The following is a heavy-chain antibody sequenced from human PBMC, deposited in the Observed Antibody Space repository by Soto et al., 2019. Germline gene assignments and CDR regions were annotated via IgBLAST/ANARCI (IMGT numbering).Heavy chain of an antibody. CDR3: ARIEDSSGYYLYYYYYYGMAV. V-gene: IGHV1-8*01. D-gene: IGHD3-22*01. J-gene: IGHJ6*01. CDR1: VYGKTGYD. Sequence: SLNGYWKTSVYGKTGYDVDWGRQDTGQGLEWMGWMNPNSGNTGYAQKFQGRVTMTRNTSISTAYMELSSLRSEDTAVYYCARIEDSSGYYLYYYYYYGMAVRGQGTTVPVFS. CDR2: MNPNSGNT.